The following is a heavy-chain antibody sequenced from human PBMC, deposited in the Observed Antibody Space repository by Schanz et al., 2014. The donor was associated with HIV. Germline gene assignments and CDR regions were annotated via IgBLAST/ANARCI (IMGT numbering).Heavy chain of an antibody. D-gene: IGHD3-22*01. Sequence: QVQLVESGGGVVQPGTSLRLSCAASGFSFSIFGMHWVRQAPGKGLEWVALISYDGNTKYYADSVKGRFTISRDNAKNSLYLQMNSLRAEDTAVYYCAKVHTYYYYDSSGYYGYFDYWGQGTLVTVSS. J-gene: IGHJ4*02. CDR1: GFSFSIFG. CDR2: ISYDGNTK. CDR3: AKVHTYYYYDSSGYYGYFDY. V-gene: IGHV3-30*18.